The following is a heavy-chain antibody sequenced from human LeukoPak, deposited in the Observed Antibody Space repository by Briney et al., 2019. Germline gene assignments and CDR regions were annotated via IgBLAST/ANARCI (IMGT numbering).Heavy chain of an antibody. CDR2: INQDGSEI. Sequence: GGSLRLSCAASGFTFSRYWMTWVRQAPGKGLEWVANINQDGSEISYVDSVKGRFTISRDNAKNSLFLQMNSLRAEETAVYYCARRYCSGGSCYTMIDYWGQGTLVTVSS. D-gene: IGHD2-15*01. V-gene: IGHV3-7*01. J-gene: IGHJ4*02. CDR3: ARRYCSGGSCYTMIDY. CDR1: GFTFSRYW.